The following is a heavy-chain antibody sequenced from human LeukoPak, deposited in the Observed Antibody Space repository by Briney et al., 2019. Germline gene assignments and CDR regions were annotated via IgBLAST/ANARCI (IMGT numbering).Heavy chain of an antibody. CDR2: MNPNSGNT. CDR1: GYTFTSYD. D-gene: IGHD4-17*01. Sequence: GASVKVSCKASGYTFTSYDINWVRQATGQGLEWMGWMNPNSGNTGYAQKFQGRVTITRNTSISTAYMKLSSLRSEDTAVYYCARVGYGDDTFDYWGQGTLVTVSS. J-gene: IGHJ4*02. V-gene: IGHV1-8*03. CDR3: ARVGYGDDTFDY.